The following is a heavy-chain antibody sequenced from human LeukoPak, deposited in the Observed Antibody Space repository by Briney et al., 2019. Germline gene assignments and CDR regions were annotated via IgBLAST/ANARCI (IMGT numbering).Heavy chain of an antibody. CDR1: GGSISSSSYY. CDR3: ARDYEDIVATAHFDY. CDR2: IYYSGST. Sequence: SETLSLTCTVSGGSISSSSYYWGWIRQPPGKGLEWIGSIYYSGSTYYNPSLKSRVTISVDTSKNQFSLKLSSVTAADTAVYYCARDYEDIVATAHFDYWGQGTLVTVSS. V-gene: IGHV4-39*07. J-gene: IGHJ4*02. D-gene: IGHD5-12*01.